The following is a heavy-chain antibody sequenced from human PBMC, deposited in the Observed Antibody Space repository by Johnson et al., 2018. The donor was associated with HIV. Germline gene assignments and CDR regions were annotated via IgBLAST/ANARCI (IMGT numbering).Heavy chain of an antibody. J-gene: IGHJ3*02. CDR3: AREGAAAGPTDAFDI. CDR2: ISYDGSNK. V-gene: IGHV3-30-3*01. CDR1: GFTFSSYA. Sequence: VQLVESGGGEVQPGRSLRLPCAASGFTFSSYAMHWVRQAPGKGLEWVAVISYDGSNKYYADSVKGRFTIHKDNSKNTLYLQMNSLRAEDTAVYYCAREGAAAGPTDAFDIWGQGTMVTVSS. D-gene: IGHD6-13*01.